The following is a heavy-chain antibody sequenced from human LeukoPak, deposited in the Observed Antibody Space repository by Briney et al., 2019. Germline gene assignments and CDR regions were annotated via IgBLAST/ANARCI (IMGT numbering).Heavy chain of an antibody. CDR2: ISSSSSYI. CDR1: GFTFSSYA. CDR3: ARDRTLRYFDWDSNSFDY. Sequence: GGSLRLSCAASGFTFSSYAMSWVRQAPGKGLEWVSSISSSSSYIYYADSVKGRFTISRDNAKNSLYLQMNSLRAEDTAVYYCARDRTLRYFDWDSNSFDYWGQGTLVTVSS. V-gene: IGHV3-21*01. D-gene: IGHD3-9*01. J-gene: IGHJ4*02.